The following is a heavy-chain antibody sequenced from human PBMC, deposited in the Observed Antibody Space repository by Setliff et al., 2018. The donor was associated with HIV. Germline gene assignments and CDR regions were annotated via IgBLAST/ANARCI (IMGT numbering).Heavy chain of an antibody. V-gene: IGHV1-24*01. CDR1: GYTLTKLS. Sequence: ASVKVSCKVSGYTLTKLSMHWVRQDPEKGLEWMGGFDPELGETFFAQNFRGRLTMTQDTSTDTAYMELTSLRSDDTAMYYCATDKREGVGTPYYFDYWGQGTQVTVPQ. J-gene: IGHJ4*02. D-gene: IGHD1-26*01. CDR3: ATDKREGVGTPYYFDY. CDR2: FDPELGET.